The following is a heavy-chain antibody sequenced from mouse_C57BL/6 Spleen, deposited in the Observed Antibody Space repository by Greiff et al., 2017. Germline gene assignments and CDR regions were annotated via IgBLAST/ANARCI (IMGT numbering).Heavy chain of an antibody. CDR3: ARGGGNYEGGAMDY. CDR1: GYAFSSSW. D-gene: IGHD2-1*01. Sequence: QVQLQQSGPELVKPGASVKISCKASGYAFSSSWMNWVKQRPGKGLEWIGRIYPGDGDTNYNGKFKGKATLTADKSSSTAYMQLSSLTSEDSAVXFWARGGGNYEGGAMDYWGQGTSVTVSS. CDR2: IYPGDGDT. J-gene: IGHJ4*01. V-gene: IGHV1-82*01.